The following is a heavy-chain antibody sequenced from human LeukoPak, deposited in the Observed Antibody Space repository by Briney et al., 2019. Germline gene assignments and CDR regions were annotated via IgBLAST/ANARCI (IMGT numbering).Heavy chain of an antibody. D-gene: IGHD3-10*01. Sequence: GGSLRLSCAASGFTFSSYAMHWVRQAPGKGLEWVAVISYDGSNKYYADSVKGRFTISRDNSKNTLYLQMSSLRAEDTAVYYCARDADRGSGSGSYYAHFDYWGQGTLVTVSS. CDR1: GFTFSSYA. J-gene: IGHJ4*02. CDR2: ISYDGSNK. CDR3: ARDADRGSGSGSYYAHFDY. V-gene: IGHV3-30-3*01.